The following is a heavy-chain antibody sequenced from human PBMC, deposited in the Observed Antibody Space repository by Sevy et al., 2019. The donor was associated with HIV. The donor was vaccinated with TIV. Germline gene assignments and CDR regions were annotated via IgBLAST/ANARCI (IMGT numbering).Heavy chain of an antibody. CDR3: TTGHGSVAY. CDR2: IKSRSDGGTT. V-gene: IGHV3-15*01. Sequence: GGSLRLSCAASGLGFTNAWMSWVRQAPGKGLEWVGRIKSRSDGGTTDFASPVKGRFIISRDDSKNTLYLQMNSLKTEDTAVYHCTTGHGSVAYWGQGTLVTVSS. D-gene: IGHD3-10*01. CDR1: GLGFTNAW. J-gene: IGHJ4*02.